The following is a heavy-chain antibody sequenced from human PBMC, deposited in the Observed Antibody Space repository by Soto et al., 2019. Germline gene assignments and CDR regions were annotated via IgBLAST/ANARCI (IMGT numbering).Heavy chain of an antibody. Sequence: EVQLLESGGGLVQPGGSLRLSCAASGFTFSSYAMSWVRQAPGKGLEWVSAISGSGGSTYYADSVKGRFTISRDNSKNTLYLKRYTVSAEDTAVYYCVVVSRWVQLRSNWYFDRWGRGTLVTVAS. CDR3: VVVSRWVQLRSNWYFDR. D-gene: IGHD5-12*01. V-gene: IGHV3-23*01. J-gene: IGHJ2*01. CDR1: GFTFSSYA. CDR2: ISGSGGST.